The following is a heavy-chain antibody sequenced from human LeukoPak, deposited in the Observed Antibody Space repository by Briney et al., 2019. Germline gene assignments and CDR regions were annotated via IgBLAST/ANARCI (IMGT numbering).Heavy chain of an antibody. CDR2: IYTSGST. V-gene: IGHV4-4*07. CDR1: GGSISSYY. D-gene: IGHD6-13*01. Sequence: SETLSLTCTVSGGSISSYYWSWIRQPAGKGLEWIGRIYTSGSTNYNPSLKSRVTMSVDTSKNQFSLKLSSVTAADTAVYYCARVGSAAGTIIWEGDNWFDPWGQGTLVTVSS. CDR3: ARVGSAAGTIIWEGDNWFDP. J-gene: IGHJ5*02.